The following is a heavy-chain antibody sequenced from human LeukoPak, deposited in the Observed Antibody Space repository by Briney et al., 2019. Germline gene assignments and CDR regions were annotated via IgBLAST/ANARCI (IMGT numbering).Heavy chain of an antibody. Sequence: SETLSLTCTVSGGSISSGGYYWSWIRQPPGKGLEWIGYIYHSGSTYYNPSLKSRVTISVVRSKNQFSLKLSSVTAADTAVYYCARAETTADYWGQGTLVTVSS. V-gene: IGHV4-30-2*01. CDR3: ARAETTADY. D-gene: IGHD4-17*01. J-gene: IGHJ4*02. CDR2: IYHSGST. CDR1: GGSISSGGYY.